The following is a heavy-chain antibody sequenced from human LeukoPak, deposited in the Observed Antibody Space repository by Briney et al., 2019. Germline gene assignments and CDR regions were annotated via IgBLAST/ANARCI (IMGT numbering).Heavy chain of an antibody. V-gene: IGHV4-34*01. Sequence: PSETLSLTCAVYGGSFSGYYWSWIRQPPGKGLEWIGEINHSGSTNYNPSLKSRVTISVDTPKNQFSLKLSSVTAADTAVYYCARARLVDNWFDPWGQGTLVTVSS. CDR1: GGSFSGYY. D-gene: IGHD6-19*01. CDR2: INHSGST. J-gene: IGHJ5*02. CDR3: ARARLVDNWFDP.